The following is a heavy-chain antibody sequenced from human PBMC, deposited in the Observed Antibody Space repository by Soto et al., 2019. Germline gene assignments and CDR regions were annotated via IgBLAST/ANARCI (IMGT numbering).Heavy chain of an antibody. Sequence: GGSLRLSCAASGFTFSSYAMHWVRQAAGKGLEWVGVIAYDGGNKYYADSVKGRFTISRDNSKNTVYLQMNSLRVGDTAIYYCASQLSVAGNYFFYYAMDVWGQGTTVTVSS. CDR3: ASQLSVAGNYFFYYAMDV. CDR1: GFTFSSYA. D-gene: IGHD6-13*01. J-gene: IGHJ6*02. V-gene: IGHV3-30-3*01. CDR2: IAYDGGNK.